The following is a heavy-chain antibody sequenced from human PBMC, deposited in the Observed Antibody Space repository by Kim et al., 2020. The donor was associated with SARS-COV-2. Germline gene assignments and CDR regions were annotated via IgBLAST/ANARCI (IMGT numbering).Heavy chain of an antibody. D-gene: IGHD5-18*01. CDR3: AGLSAMRYYFDY. Sequence: SYTPSLKSRVTISVDTSKNQFSLKLRSVTAADTAVYYCAGLSAMRYYFDYWGQGTLVTVSS. J-gene: IGHJ4*02. V-gene: IGHV4-31*02.